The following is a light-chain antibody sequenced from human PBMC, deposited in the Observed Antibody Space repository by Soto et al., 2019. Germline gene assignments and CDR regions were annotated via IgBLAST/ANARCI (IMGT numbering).Light chain of an antibody. V-gene: IGLV1-40*01. CDR2: GNS. Sequence: QSVLTQPPSVSGAPGQRVTISCTGSSSNIGAGYDVHWYQQLPGTAPKLLIYGNSNRPSGVPDRFSGSKSGTSASLAITGLQAEDXADYYCQSYDSSLSGYVFGTGTKVTV. CDR3: QSYDSSLSGYV. CDR1: SSNIGAGYD. J-gene: IGLJ1*01.